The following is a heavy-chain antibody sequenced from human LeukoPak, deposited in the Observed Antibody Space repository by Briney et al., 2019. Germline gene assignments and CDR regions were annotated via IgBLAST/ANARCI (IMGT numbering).Heavy chain of an antibody. Sequence: SETLSLTCTVSGGSISSSSYYWGWIRQPPGKGLEWIGSIYYSGSTYYNPSLKSRVTISVDTSKNQFSLKLSSVTAADTAVYYCARVAYYYDSKDEAFDYWGQGTLVTVSS. J-gene: IGHJ4*02. V-gene: IGHV4-39*01. CDR1: GGSISSSSYY. CDR3: ARVAYYYDSKDEAFDY. D-gene: IGHD3-22*01. CDR2: IYYSGST.